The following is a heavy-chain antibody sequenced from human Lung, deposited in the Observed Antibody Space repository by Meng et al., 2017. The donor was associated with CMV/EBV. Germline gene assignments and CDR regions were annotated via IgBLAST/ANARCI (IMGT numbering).Heavy chain of an antibody. CDR3: ARDRAALGYYYYAMDV. CDR1: GHPITTYY. Sequence: GSXRLXCTVSGHPITTYYWSWIRQPPGKGLEWIGYISYSGSTNYSPSLRSRVSLSVDTSKNQFSLELSAVTAADTAIYYCARDRAALGYYYYAMDVWGQGTXVTVYS. D-gene: IGHD2-15*01. CDR2: ISYSGST. J-gene: IGHJ6*02. V-gene: IGHV4-59*01.